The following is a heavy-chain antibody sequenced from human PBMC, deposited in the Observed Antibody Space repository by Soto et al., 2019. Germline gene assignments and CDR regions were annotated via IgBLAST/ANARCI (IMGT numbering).Heavy chain of an antibody. Sequence: SETLSLTCTVSGGSISSYYCSWIRQPPGKGLEWIGYIYYSGSTNYNPSLKSRVTISVDNAKNSLYLQMSNLRAEDTAIYYCATDATYGHILTIASWGLGTLVTVSS. CDR1: GGSISSYY. V-gene: IGHV4-59*12. CDR3: ATDATYGHILTIAS. D-gene: IGHD3-9*01. CDR2: IYYSGST. J-gene: IGHJ4*02.